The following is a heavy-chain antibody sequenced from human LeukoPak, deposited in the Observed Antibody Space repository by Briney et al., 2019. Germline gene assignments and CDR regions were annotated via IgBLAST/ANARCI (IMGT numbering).Heavy chain of an antibody. CDR2: ISGSGGST. CDR1: GFTFSSYA. Sequence: GGSLRLSCAASGFTFSSYAMSWVRQAPGKGLEWVSAISGSGGSTYYADSVKGRFTISRDNSKNTLYLQMNSLRAEDTAVYYCAKDLGVGIVVVPAAPTLDYWGQGTLVTVSS. V-gene: IGHV3-23*01. CDR3: AKDLGVGIVVVPAAPTLDY. J-gene: IGHJ4*02. D-gene: IGHD2-2*01.